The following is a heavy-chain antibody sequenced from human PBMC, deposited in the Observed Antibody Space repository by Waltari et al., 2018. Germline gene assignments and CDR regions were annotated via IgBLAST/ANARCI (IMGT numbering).Heavy chain of an antibody. V-gene: IGHV3-7*01. Sequence: DVQLVESGGGLVQPGGSLRLSGSACNLNFRSYWMSWVRQDPGKGLEWGAKIKQDGIETHYVDSVKGRFTISRDNAEDSLYMQMDSLRAEDTAVYYCARGVSWSYFGWDYWGQGKLVTVSS. CDR1: NLNFRSYW. CDR3: ARGVSWSYFGWDY. D-gene: IGHD1-26*01. CDR2: IKQDGIET. J-gene: IGHJ4*02.